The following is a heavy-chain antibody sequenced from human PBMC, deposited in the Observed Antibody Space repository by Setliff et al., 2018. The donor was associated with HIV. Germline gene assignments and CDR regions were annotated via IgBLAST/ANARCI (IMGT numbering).Heavy chain of an antibody. CDR3: VKERTGYYGDY. CDR1: GFTFSHYA. V-gene: IGHV3-30*02. Sequence: GGSLRPSCAASGFTFSHYAVHWVRQAPGKGLEWVALISYDGSNKYYADSVKGRFTISRDDSENMLYLQMNSLRAEDTSVYYCVKERTGYYGDYWGQGTLVTVSS. D-gene: IGHD3-9*01. J-gene: IGHJ4*02. CDR2: ISYDGSNK.